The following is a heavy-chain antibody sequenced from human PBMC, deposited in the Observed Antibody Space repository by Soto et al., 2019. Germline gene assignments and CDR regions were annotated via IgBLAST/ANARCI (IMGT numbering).Heavy chain of an antibody. CDR1: GGTFSSYV. CDR2: IIPMLDAP. J-gene: IGHJ4*02. CDR3: ASGIPVTGTASFDY. Sequence: QVQLVQSGAEVKKPGSSVKVSCKSSGGTFSSYVISWVRQAPGQGLEWMGGIIPMLDAPNFAQKFQGRVTFTADVSTSTAYMEVSSLMSEDTAVYYCASGIPVTGTASFDYWGRGSLVTVSS. D-gene: IGHD2-21*02. V-gene: IGHV1-69*01.